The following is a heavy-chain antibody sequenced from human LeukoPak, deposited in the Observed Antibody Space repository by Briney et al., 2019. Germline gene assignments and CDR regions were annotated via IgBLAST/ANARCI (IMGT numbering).Heavy chain of an antibody. J-gene: IGHJ4*02. D-gene: IGHD1-26*01. Sequence: PGGSLGLSCAASGFTFSDYYMSWIRQAPGKGLEWVAYISLSSSFTNYADSVKGRFTISRDNAKNSLYLQMNSLRAEDTAVYYCARPLPVVGAMDYWGQGTLVTVSS. CDR1: GFTFSDYY. CDR3: ARPLPVVGAMDY. CDR2: ISLSSSFT. V-gene: IGHV3-11*06.